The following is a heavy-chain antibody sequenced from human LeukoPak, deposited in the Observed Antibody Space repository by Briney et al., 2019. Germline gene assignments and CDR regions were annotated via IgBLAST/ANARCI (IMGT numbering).Heavy chain of an antibody. CDR2: ISGNGAKT. CDR3: AKDLHWGFDY. Sequence: GGSLRLSCAASGFTFSSSAMSWVRQTPGKGLEWVSAISGNGAKTYYTDSVKGRFTISRDNAKNTLYLQMNSLRAEDTALYYCAKDLHWGFDYWGQGTLVTVSS. J-gene: IGHJ4*02. CDR1: GFTFSSSA. V-gene: IGHV3-23*01. D-gene: IGHD7-27*01.